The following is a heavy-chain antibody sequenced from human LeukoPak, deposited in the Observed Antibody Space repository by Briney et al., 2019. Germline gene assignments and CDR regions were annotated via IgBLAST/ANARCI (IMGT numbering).Heavy chain of an antibody. J-gene: IGHJ4*02. CDR1: GFTFSSYE. CDR3: TTSPRYYYGSGSPVPPNDC. Sequence: GGSLRLSCAASGFTFSSYEMNWVRQAPGKGLEWVGHIKSKTDGGTTDYAAPGRGRFTISRDDSKNTLYLQMNSLKTEDTAVYYCTTSPRYYYGSGSPVPPNDCWGQGTLVTVSS. D-gene: IGHD3-10*01. CDR2: IKSKTDGGTT. V-gene: IGHV3-15*01.